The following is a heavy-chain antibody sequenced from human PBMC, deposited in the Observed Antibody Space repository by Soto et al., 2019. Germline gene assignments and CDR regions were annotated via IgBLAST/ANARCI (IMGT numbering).Heavy chain of an antibody. CDR2: IYNSGTT. J-gene: IGHJ3*02. CDR1: CASLSNHY. Sequence: LTCTFSCASLSNHYLNWIRQPPGKGLERIGYIYNSGTTNYNPSLKSRVTISADTSKNQFSMKLTSVTAADTAVYFCGKDPNTGVVGIWGQGTMVTVSS. D-gene: IGHD3-3*01. CDR3: GKDPNTGVVGI. V-gene: IGHV4-59*11.